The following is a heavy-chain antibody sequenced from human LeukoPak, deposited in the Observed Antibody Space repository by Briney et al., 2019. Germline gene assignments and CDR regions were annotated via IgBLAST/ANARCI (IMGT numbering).Heavy chain of an antibody. V-gene: IGHV3-30*02. D-gene: IGHD6-19*01. CDR1: GFTFSSYG. CDR3: AKLISPNSSGWYGFDY. J-gene: IGHJ4*02. Sequence: PGGSLRLSCAASGFTFSSYGMHWVRQAPGKGLEWVAFIRYDGSNKYYADSVKGRFTISRDNSKNTLYLQMNSLRAEDTAVYYCAKLISPNSSGWYGFDYWGQGILVTVSS. CDR2: IRYDGSNK.